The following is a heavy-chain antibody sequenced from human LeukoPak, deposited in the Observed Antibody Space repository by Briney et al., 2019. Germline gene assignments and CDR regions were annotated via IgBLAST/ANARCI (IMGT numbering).Heavy chain of an antibody. V-gene: IGHV3-33*01. CDR3: ARDDDGSGKYGQLY. CDR1: GFIFSNYG. Sequence: HSGRSLRLSCAASGFIFSNYGFHWVRQAPGKGLEWVAVFWSDGRQKYYVDSVKGRFTVSRDTSKKTVYLQMNSLRAEDTAVYYCARDDDGSGKYGQLYWGQGTLVTVSS. J-gene: IGHJ4*02. D-gene: IGHD3-10*01. CDR2: FWSDGRQK.